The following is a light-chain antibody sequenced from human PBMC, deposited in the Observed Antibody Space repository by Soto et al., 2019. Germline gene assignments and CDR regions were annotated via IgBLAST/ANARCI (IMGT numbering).Light chain of an antibody. V-gene: IGLV2-23*02. CDR2: EVN. Sequence: QSVLTQPASVSGSPGRSITISCTGTSNDVGGYDLVSWYQHNPGKAPKLMIYEVNKRPSGVSDRFSGSKSGNTASLTISTLQPEDEAAYSCCSFAGGATFVFGGGTKVTVL. CDR3: CSFAGGATFV. CDR1: SNDVGGYDL. J-gene: IGLJ2*01.